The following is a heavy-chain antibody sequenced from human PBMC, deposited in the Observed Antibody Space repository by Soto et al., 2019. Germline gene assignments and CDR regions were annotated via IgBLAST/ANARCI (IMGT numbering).Heavy chain of an antibody. CDR2: MNPNSGNT. CDR3: ARDKLIYDSSVCRGMDV. J-gene: IGHJ6*02. D-gene: IGHD3-22*01. CDR1: GYTCTSYD. Sequence: ASVKVSCKASGYTCTSYDIDWVRQATGQGLEWMGWMNPNSGNTGYAQKFQGRVTMTRNTSISTAYMELSSLRSEDTAVYYCARDKLIYDSSVCRGMDVWRQGTTVTVS. V-gene: IGHV1-8*01.